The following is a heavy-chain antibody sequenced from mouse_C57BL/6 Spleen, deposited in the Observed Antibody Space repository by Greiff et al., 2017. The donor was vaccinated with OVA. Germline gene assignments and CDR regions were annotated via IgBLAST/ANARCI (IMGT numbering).Heavy chain of an antibody. CDR3: ARGDYDVDYYAMDY. J-gene: IGHJ4*01. Sequence: VQLQESGAELVRPGTSVKVSCKASGYAFTNYLIEWVKQRPGQGLEWIGVINPGSGGTNYNEKFKGKATLTADKSSSTAYMQLNSLTSEDSAVYFCARGDYDVDYYAMDYWGQGTSVTVSS. CDR1: GYAFTNYL. V-gene: IGHV1-54*01. D-gene: IGHD2-4*01. CDR2: INPGSGGT.